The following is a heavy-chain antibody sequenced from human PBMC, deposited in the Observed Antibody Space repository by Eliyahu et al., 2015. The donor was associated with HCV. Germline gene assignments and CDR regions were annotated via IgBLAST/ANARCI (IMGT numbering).Heavy chain of an antibody. D-gene: IGHD2-2*01. CDR1: GFTFSSYA. J-gene: IGHJ6*02. CDR2: ISGSGGST. CDR3: AKGFAPYCSSTSCVYGMDV. Sequence: EVQLLESGGGLVQPGGSLRLSCAASGFTFSSYAMSWVRQAPGKGLEWVSAISGSGGSTYYADSVKGRFTISRDNSKNTLYLQMNSLRAEDTAVYYCAKGFAPYCSSTSCVYGMDVWGQGTTVTVSS. V-gene: IGHV3-23*01.